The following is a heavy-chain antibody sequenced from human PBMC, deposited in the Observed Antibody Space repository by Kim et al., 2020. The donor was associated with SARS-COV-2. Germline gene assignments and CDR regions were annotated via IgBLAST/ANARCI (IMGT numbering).Heavy chain of an antibody. Sequence: GGSLRLSCAASGFTFSSYSMNWVRQAPGKGLEWVSYVSSSSSTIYYSDSVKGRFTISRDNAKNSLYLQMNNLRAEDTAVYYCATGAMVRGNAFDIWGQGTMVTVSS. CDR1: GFTFSSYS. CDR2: VSSSSSTI. V-gene: IGHV3-48*04. J-gene: IGHJ3*02. CDR3: ATGAMVRGNAFDI. D-gene: IGHD3-10*01.